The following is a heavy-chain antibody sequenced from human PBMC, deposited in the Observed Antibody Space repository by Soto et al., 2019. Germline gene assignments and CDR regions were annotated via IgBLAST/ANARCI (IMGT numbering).Heavy chain of an antibody. CDR2: IGGAGSNI. D-gene: IGHD2-8*01. CDR3: AKDGGSRKGVYDPFDI. J-gene: IGHJ3*02. V-gene: IGHV3-23*01. Sequence: GGSLRLSCAASGFTFSEYAMTWVRQAPGKGLEWVSVIGGAGSNIYYADSVEGRFTVSRDDSKNTLYLRMDSLRVEDTAVYYCAKDGGSRKGVYDPFDIWGPGSRVSVS. CDR1: GFTFSEYA.